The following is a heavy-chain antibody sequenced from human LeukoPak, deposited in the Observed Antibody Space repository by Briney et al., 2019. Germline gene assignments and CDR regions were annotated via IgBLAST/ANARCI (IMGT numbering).Heavy chain of an antibody. CDR2: IYPSDSDT. CDR3: ARPSNSGYDF. J-gene: IGHJ4*02. D-gene: IGHD5-12*01. V-gene: IGHV5-51*01. CDR1: GSSFSNYS. Sequence: GEPLNISCKASGSSFSNYSCGGVRQMPGKGLEWMGIIYPSDSDTRYSPSFQGKVPISADKSISTAYLQWSSLKASDTAMYYCARPSNSGYDFWGQGALVTVSS.